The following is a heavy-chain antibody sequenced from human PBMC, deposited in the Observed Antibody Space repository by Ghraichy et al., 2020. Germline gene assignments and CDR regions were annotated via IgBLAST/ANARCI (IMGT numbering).Heavy chain of an antibody. CDR1: GFTFNNYW. CDR2: ISSDGSTT. D-gene: IGHD5-18*01. V-gene: IGHV3-74*01. J-gene: IGHJ4*02. Sequence: GESLNISCAASGFTFNNYWMHWVHQAPGKGLVWVSLISSDGSTTRYGDSVKGRFTISRDNAKSTLNLQMNSLRAEDTAVYYCVSAMALPGYWGQGTLVTVSS. CDR3: VSAMALPGY.